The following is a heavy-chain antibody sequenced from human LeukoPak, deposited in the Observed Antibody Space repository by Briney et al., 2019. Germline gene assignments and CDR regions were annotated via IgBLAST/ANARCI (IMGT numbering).Heavy chain of an antibody. D-gene: IGHD3-16*01. J-gene: IGHJ4*02. V-gene: IGHV4-59*01. Sequence: SETLSLTCAVYGGSFSGYYWSWIRQPPGKGLEWIGYFHNSGTSTYNPSLKSRVTISADTSKNQFSLKLNSLTTADTAVYYCTRGAGWLIDYWGQGILVTVSS. CDR1: GGSFSGYY. CDR3: TRGAGWLIDY. CDR2: FHNSGTS.